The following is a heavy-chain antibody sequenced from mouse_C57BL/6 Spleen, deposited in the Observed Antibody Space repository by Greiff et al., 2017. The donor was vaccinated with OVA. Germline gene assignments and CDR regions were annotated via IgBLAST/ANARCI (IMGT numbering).Heavy chain of an antibody. CDR1: GFTFSSYT. CDR2: ISGGGGNT. J-gene: IGHJ4*01. CDR3: ARRGTTVVNAMDY. V-gene: IGHV5-9*01. D-gene: IGHD1-1*01. Sequence: EVKLQESGGGLVKPGGSLKLSCAASGFTFSSYTMSWVRQTPEKRLEWVATISGGGGNTYYPDSVKGRFAISRDNAKNTLYLQLSSLRSEDTALYYCARRGTTVVNAMDYWGQGTSVTVSS.